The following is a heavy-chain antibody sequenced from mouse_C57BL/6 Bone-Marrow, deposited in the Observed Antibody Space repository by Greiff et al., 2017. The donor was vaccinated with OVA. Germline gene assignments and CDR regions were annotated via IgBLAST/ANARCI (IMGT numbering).Heavy chain of an antibody. CDR1: GYTFTDYY. V-gene: IGHV1-26*01. CDR2: INPNNGGT. Sequence: EVQLQQSGPELVKPGASVKISCKASGYTFTDYYMNWVKQSHGKSLEWIGDINPNNGGTSYNQKFKGKATLTVDKSSSTAYMELRSLTSEDSAVYYCARGGITTVVEDYFDYWGQGTTLTVSS. CDR3: ARGGITTVVEDYFDY. D-gene: IGHD1-1*01. J-gene: IGHJ2*01.